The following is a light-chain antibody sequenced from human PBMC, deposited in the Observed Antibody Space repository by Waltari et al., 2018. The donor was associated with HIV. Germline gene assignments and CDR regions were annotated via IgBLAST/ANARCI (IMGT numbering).Light chain of an antibody. Sequence: SVLPPPPSASETPGQRVPISCSGSTAHIGSHYVSWAQQFPGTSPKLLIYRNDTRPSGVPDRFSGSKSGTSASLAITGLRSEDEADYYCATWDDGLSGRRVFGGGTKLTVL. J-gene: IGLJ3*02. CDR3: ATWDDGLSGRRV. CDR2: RND. V-gene: IGLV1-47*01. CDR1: TAHIGSHY.